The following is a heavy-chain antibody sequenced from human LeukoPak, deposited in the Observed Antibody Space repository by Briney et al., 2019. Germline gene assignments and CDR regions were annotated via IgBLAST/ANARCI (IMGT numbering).Heavy chain of an antibody. CDR3: ARAFGYSSSWPMDV. Sequence: SETLSLTCTVSGGSISSYYWSWIRQPPGKGLEWIGYIYYSGSTNYNPSLKSRVTISVDTSKNQFSLELSSVTAADTAVYYCARAFGYSSSWPMDVWGKGTTVTISS. J-gene: IGHJ6*03. CDR2: IYYSGST. CDR1: GGSISSYY. V-gene: IGHV4-59*01. D-gene: IGHD6-13*01.